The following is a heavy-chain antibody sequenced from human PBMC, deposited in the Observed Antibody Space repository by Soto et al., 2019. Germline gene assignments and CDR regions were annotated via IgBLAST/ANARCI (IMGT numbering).Heavy chain of an antibody. CDR1: GGSISSSSYY. CDR2: IYYSGST. Sequence: SETLSLTCTVSGGSISSSSYYWGWIRQPPGKGLEWIGSIYYSGSTYYNPSLKSRVTISVDTSKNQFSLKLSSVTAADTAVYYRASSYSSSWYYYYYGMDVWGQGTTVTVSS. J-gene: IGHJ6*02. D-gene: IGHD6-13*01. V-gene: IGHV4-39*01. CDR3: ASSYSSSWYYYYYGMDV.